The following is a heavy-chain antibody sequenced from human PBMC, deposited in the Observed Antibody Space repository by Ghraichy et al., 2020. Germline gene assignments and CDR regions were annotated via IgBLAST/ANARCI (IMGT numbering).Heavy chain of an antibody. CDR1: GGSVSSGTYY. V-gene: IGHV4-61*01. CDR3: ARDLRGYVHPYNYFDP. D-gene: IGHD6-25*01. J-gene: IGHJ5*02. CDR2: IYTTGST. Sequence: SQTLSLTCSVSGGSVSSGTYYWTWIRQPPGKALKWIGYIYTTGSTDYNPSLKSRLTVSLDTSKNQFSLKLRSVTAADTAVYFCARDLRGYVHPYNYFDPWGQGTLVTVSS.